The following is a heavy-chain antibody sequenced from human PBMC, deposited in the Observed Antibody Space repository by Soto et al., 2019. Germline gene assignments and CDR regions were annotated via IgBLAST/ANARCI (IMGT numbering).Heavy chain of an antibody. Sequence: QVQLVESGGGLVKPGGSLRLSCAASGFTFSDYYMSWIRQAPGKGLEWVSYISSSSSYTNYADSVKGRFTISRDNAKNSLYLQMNSLSAEDTAVYYCANGLDTSFDLWRRGTLVTFSS. CDR1: GFTFSDYY. V-gene: IGHV3-11*05. J-gene: IGHJ2*01. D-gene: IGHD2-2*02. CDR2: ISSSSSYT. CDR3: ANGLDTSFDL.